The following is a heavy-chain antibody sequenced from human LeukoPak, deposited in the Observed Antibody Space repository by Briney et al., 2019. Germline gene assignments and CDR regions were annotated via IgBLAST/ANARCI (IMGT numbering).Heavy chain of an antibody. V-gene: IGHV4-59*01. CDR3: ARVGGSGSPFDH. J-gene: IGHJ4*02. D-gene: IGHD3-10*01. CDR1: GGAIRSYY. Sequence: SETLSLTCTVSGGAIRSYYWSWIRQPPGKGLEWIGCFYDSGSTKYNPSLKSRVIISADTSKNQFSLNLSSVTAADTAMYYCARVGGSGSPFDHWGQGTLVTVSS. CDR2: FYDSGST.